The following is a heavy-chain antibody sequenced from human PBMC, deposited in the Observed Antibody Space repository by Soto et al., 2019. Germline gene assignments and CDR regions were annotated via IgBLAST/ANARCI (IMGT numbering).Heavy chain of an antibody. CDR2: INHRGST. CDR1: GGSFSGYY. V-gene: IGHV4-34*01. D-gene: IGHD3-10*01. J-gene: IGHJ6*02. CDR3: ASGAANVLLWFGESYYYYYGMDV. Sequence: SETLSLTCADYGGSFSGYYWSWIRQPPGKGLEWIGEINHRGSTNYNPSLKSRVTISVDTSKNQFSLKLSSVTAADTAVYYCASGAANVLLWFGESYYYYYGMDVWGQGTTVTVSS.